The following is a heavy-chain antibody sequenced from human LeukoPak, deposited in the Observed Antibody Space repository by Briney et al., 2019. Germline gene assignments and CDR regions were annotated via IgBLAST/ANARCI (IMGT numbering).Heavy chain of an antibody. CDR2: ISGSGGST. CDR3: AKGEGSPSGSFCYYYMDV. D-gene: IGHD3-10*01. V-gene: IGHV3-23*01. CDR1: GFTFSSYA. J-gene: IGHJ6*03. Sequence: GGSLRLSCAASGFTFSSYAMSWVRQAPGKGLEWVSAISGSGGSTYYADSVKGRFTISRDNSKNTLYLQMNSLRAEDTAVYYCAKGEGSPSGSFCYYYMDVWGKGTTVTVSS.